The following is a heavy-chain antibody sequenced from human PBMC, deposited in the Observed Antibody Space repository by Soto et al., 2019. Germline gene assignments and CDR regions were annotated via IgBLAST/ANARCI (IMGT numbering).Heavy chain of an antibody. V-gene: IGHV4-31*03. CDR1: GGSISSGGYY. D-gene: IGHD3-10*01. J-gene: IGHJ6*03. CDR3: ARGQYYYGSGSYPRQDYYYYYMDV. CDR2: IYYSGST. Sequence: QVQLQESGPGLVKPSQTLSLTCTVSGGSISSGGYYWSWIRQHPGKGLEWIGYIYYSGSTYYNPSLKSRVTISVDTSKNQFSLKLSSVTAADTAVYYCARGQYYYGSGSYPRQDYYYYYMDVWGKGTTVTVSS.